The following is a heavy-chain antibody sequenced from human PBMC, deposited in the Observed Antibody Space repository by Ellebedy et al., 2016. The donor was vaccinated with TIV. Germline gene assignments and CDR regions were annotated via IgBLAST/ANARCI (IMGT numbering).Heavy chain of an antibody. J-gene: IGHJ5*02. Sequence: GSLRLSCTVSGGSVSSGSYYWSWIRQPPGKGLEWIGYIYYSGSTNYNPSLKSRVTISVDTSKNQFSLKLSSVTAADTAVYYCARAIEQLVSLDPWGQGTLVTVSS. CDR1: GGSVSSGSYY. CDR2: IYYSGST. V-gene: IGHV4-61*01. D-gene: IGHD6-13*01. CDR3: ARAIEQLVSLDP.